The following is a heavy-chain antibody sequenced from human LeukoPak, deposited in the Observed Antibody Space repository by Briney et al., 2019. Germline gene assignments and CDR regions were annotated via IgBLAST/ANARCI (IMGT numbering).Heavy chain of an antibody. CDR1: EY. CDR2: INPNSGGT. V-gene: IGHV1-2*02. D-gene: IGHD6-19*01. CDR3: ARDGEAVAGTRLASYWYFDL. Sequence: ASVKVSCKASEYMYWVRQAPGQGLEWMGWINPNSGGTNYAQKFQGRVTITRDTSISTAYMELSRLRSDDTAVYYCARDGEAVAGTRLASYWYFDLWGRGTLVTVSS. J-gene: IGHJ2*01.